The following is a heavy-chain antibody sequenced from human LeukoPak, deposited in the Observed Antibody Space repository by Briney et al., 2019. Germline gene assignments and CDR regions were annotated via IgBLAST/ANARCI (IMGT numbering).Heavy chain of an antibody. CDR2: ISGGGGST. V-gene: IGHV3-23*01. CDR1: GFTFSSYA. D-gene: IGHD2-2*01. CDR3: AKGGCSSTSRYDFDY. J-gene: IGHJ4*02. Sequence: GGSLRLSCAASGFTFSSYAMSWVRQAPGKGLEWVSDISGGGGSTYYADSVKGRFTISRDNSKNTLYLQMNSLRAEDTAVYYCAKGGCSSTSRYDFDYWGQGTLVTVSS.